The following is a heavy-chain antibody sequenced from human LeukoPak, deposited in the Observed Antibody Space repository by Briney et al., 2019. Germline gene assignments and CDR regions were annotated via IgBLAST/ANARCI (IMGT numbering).Heavy chain of an antibody. CDR2: ISSSSSYI. Sequence: GGSLRLSCAASGFTFSSYSMNWVRQAPGKGLEWVSSISSSSSYIYYADSVKGRFTLSRDNAKNSLYLQMNSLRAEDTAVYYCARVGRTKGPFFYWGQGTLVTVSS. D-gene: IGHD3-16*01. CDR3: ARVGRTKGPFFY. CDR1: GFTFSSYS. J-gene: IGHJ4*02. V-gene: IGHV3-21*01.